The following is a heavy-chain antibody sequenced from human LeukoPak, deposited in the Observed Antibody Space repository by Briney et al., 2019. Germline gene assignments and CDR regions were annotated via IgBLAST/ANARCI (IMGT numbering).Heavy chain of an antibody. D-gene: IGHD2-15*01. Sequence: SETLSLTCTVSGGSISSYYWSWIRQPPGKGLEWIGYIYYSGSTNYNPSLKSRVTISVDTSKNQFSLKLSSVTAADTAVYYCARLWRRYCSGGSCGVWGQGTLVTVSS. CDR3: ARLWRRYCSGGSCGV. CDR1: GGSISSYY. CDR2: IYYSGST. J-gene: IGHJ4*02. V-gene: IGHV4-59*08.